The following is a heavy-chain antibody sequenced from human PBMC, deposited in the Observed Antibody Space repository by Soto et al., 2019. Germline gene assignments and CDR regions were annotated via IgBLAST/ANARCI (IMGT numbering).Heavy chain of an antibody. J-gene: IGHJ4*02. CDR1: GGSISSYY. CDR3: ARDGSLRGRDCYRIDY. V-gene: IGHV4-59*01. Sequence: PSETLSLTCTVSGGSISSYYWSWIRQPPGKGLEWIGYIYYSGSTNYNPSLKSRVTISVDTSNNQFSLKLSSVTAADTAVYYCARDGSLRGRDCYRIDYWGQGTLVTVSS. D-gene: IGHD2-21*01. CDR2: IYYSGST.